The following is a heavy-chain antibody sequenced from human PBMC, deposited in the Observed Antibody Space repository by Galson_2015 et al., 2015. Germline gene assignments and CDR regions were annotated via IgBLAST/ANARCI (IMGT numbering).Heavy chain of an antibody. CDR1: GGSFSGYY. CDR3: ARDYDFWSGYPSNFDY. CDR2: INHSGST. V-gene: IGHV4-34*01. J-gene: IGHJ4*02. D-gene: IGHD3-3*01. Sequence: ETLSLTCAVYGGSFSGYYWSWIRQPPGKGLEWIGEINHSGSTNYNPSLKSRVTISVDTSKNQFSLKLSSVTAADTAVYYCARDYDFWSGYPSNFDYWGQGTLVTVSS.